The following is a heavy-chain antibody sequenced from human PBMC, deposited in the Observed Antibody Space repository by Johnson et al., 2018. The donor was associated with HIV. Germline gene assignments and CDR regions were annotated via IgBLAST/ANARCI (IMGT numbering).Heavy chain of an antibody. Sequence: QMQLVESGGGVVQPGGPLRLSCAASGFNFRTNGMHWVRQAPGKGLEWISFIQYDGTDKSYADSVEGRFTISRDNSKNILYLQMNSLRPEYTGLYYCAKDGGLWSYSLDVWGQGTMVSVSS. V-gene: IGHV3-30*02. CDR3: AKDGGLWSYSLDV. CDR2: IQYDGTDK. D-gene: IGHD3-10*01. CDR1: GFNFRTNG. J-gene: IGHJ3*01.